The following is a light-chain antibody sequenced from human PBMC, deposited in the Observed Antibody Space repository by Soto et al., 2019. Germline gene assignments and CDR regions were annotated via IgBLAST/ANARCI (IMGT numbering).Light chain of an antibody. J-gene: IGLJ2*01. CDR1: SSDVGDYNY. CDR3: SSYAGSNNLV. CDR2: EVS. Sequence: QSALTQPPSASGSPGQSVTISCTGTSSDVGDYNYVSWYQQHPGKAPKLMIYEVSRRPSGVPDRFSGSKFGNTASLTVSGLQAEDEADYYCSSYAGSNNLVFGGGTKLTVL. V-gene: IGLV2-8*01.